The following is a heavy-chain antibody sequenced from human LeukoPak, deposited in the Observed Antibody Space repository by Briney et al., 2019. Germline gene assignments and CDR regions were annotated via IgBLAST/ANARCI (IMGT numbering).Heavy chain of an antibody. J-gene: IGHJ6*03. V-gene: IGHV1-2*02. CDR2: INPNSGGT. Sequence: ASVKVSCKASGYTFTGYYMHWVRQAPGQGLEWMGWINPNSGGTNYAQKFQGRVTMTRDTSISTAYMELSRLRSDDTAVYYCARHRAAMVTGWGYYYYMDVWGKGTTVTISS. CDR1: GYTFTGYY. D-gene: IGHD5-18*01. CDR3: ARHRAAMVTGWGYYYYMDV.